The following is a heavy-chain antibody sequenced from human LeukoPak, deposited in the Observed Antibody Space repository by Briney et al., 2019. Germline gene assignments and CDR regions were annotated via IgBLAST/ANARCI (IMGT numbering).Heavy chain of an antibody. D-gene: IGHD1-26*01. Sequence: GASVKVSCKASGYTFTGYYMRWVRQAPGQGLEWMGIINPSGGSTSYAQKFQGRVTMTRDTSTSTVYMELSSLRSEDTAVYYCARESGGTPDYWGQGTLVTVSS. CDR3: ARESGGTPDY. CDR2: INPSGGST. V-gene: IGHV1-46*01. J-gene: IGHJ4*02. CDR1: GYTFTGYY.